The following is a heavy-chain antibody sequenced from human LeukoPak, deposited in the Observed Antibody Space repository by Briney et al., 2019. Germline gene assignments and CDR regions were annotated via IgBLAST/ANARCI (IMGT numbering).Heavy chain of an antibody. J-gene: IGHJ6*04. D-gene: IGHD1-1*01. CDR1: GLTFSNYA. Sequence: PGGSLRLSCAASGLTFSNYAIHWVRQAPGKGLEWVSVISYDGTNKYYADSVKGRFTISRDNSKNTLYLQMNSLKTEDTALYYCARDLGEELDVWGKGTTVTVSS. CDR2: ISYDGTNK. CDR3: ARDLGEELDV. V-gene: IGHV3-30*04.